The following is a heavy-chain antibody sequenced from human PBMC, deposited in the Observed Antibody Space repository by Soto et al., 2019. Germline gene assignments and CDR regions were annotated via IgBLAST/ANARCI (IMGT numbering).Heavy chain of an antibody. CDR3: ARSIVGTTRGFNY. J-gene: IGHJ4*02. CDR2: IYYSGST. D-gene: IGHD1-7*01. Sequence: QVQLQESGPGLVKPSETLSLTCTVSGGSISSYYCSWIRQPPGKGLEWIGYIYYSGSTNYNPSLNSRVTISVDTSKNQFSLKLSSVTAADTAVYYCARSIVGTTRGFNYWGQGTLVTVSS. CDR1: GGSISSYY. V-gene: IGHV4-59*01.